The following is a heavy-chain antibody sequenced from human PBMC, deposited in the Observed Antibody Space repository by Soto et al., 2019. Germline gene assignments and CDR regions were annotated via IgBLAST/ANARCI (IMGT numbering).Heavy chain of an antibody. Sequence: SVKVSCKASGGTFSSYAISWVRQAPGQGLEWMGGIIPIFGTANYAQKFQGRVTITADESTSTACMELSSLRSEDTAVYYCARDRGYGGNRDYYGMDVWGQGTTVTVSS. CDR2: IIPIFGTA. J-gene: IGHJ6*02. CDR1: GGTFSSYA. D-gene: IGHD2-15*01. CDR3: ARDRGYGGNRDYYGMDV. V-gene: IGHV1-69*13.